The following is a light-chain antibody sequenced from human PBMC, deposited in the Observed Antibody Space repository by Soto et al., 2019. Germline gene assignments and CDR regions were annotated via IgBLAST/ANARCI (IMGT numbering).Light chain of an antibody. Sequence: EIVLTQSPGTLSLSPGERATLSCRASQSVSSSYLAWYQQKPGQAPRLLIYGASSRATGIPDRFSGSGSGTDFTLTISRLEPEDFAVYYCQQHGSSPQTFGQGTNVEIK. V-gene: IGKV3-20*01. CDR3: QQHGSSPQT. CDR2: GAS. CDR1: QSVSSSY. J-gene: IGKJ1*01.